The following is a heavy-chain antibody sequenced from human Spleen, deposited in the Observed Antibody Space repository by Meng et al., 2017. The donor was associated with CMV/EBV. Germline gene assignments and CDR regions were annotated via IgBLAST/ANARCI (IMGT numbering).Heavy chain of an antibody. Sequence: QVRAGGTVKKPGAPVKASCKASGYTFTGYYRHWVRQAPGQGLGWMGWINPNSGGTNYAQKFQGRVTMTRDTSISTAYMELSRLRSDDTAVYYCARGRRGYVFDYWGQGTLVTVSS. J-gene: IGHJ4*02. V-gene: IGHV1-2*02. D-gene: IGHD5-12*01. CDR3: ARGRRGYVFDY. CDR1: GYTFTGYY. CDR2: INPNSGGT.